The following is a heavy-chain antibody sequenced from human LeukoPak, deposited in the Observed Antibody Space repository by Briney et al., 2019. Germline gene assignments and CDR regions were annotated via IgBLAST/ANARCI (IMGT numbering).Heavy chain of an antibody. CDR2: IKSDGTTT. J-gene: IGHJ4*02. D-gene: IGHD2-8*02. Sequence: GGSLRPSCAASGFTFSDYWMHWVRQAPGKGLVWVSRIKSDGTTTNYADSVKGRFTISRDNAKNTLYMEMNSLRVEDTAVYYCAGSCTSDCFHKAPADYWGQGTLVTVSS. V-gene: IGHV3-74*01. CDR3: AGSCTSDCFHKAPADY. CDR1: GFTFSDYW.